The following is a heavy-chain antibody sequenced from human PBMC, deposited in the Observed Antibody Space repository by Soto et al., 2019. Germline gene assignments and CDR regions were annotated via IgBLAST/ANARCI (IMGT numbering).Heavy chain of an antibody. CDR1: GFTFSSYY. V-gene: IGHV3-74*01. J-gene: IGHJ4*02. D-gene: IGHD4-17*01. CDR3: ARDFRPPYGVRYFDY. Sequence: GGSLRLSCEASGFTFSSYYMHWVRQAPGKGLVWVSHINSDGSGTNHADSVKGRFTISRDNAKNTLYLQMNSLRAEDTAVYYCARDFRPPYGVRYFDYWGQGTLVTVSS. CDR2: INSDGSGT.